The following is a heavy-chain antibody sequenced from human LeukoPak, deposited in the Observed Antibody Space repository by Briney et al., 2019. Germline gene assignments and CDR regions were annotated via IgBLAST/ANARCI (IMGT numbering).Heavy chain of an antibody. D-gene: IGHD6-13*01. Sequence: AGESLKISRKGSGYSINNYWIGWVRQMPGKGLEWMGIIYPGDSDTRYSPSFQGQVTISADKSITTAYLQWSSLKASDTAMYYCARPLGSWYTGGMDVWGQGTTVTVSS. V-gene: IGHV5-51*01. CDR2: IYPGDSDT. CDR3: ARPLGSWYTGGMDV. J-gene: IGHJ6*02. CDR1: GYSINNYW.